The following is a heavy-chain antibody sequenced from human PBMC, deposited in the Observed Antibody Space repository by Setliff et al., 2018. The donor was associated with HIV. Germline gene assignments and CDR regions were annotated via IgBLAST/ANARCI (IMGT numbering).Heavy chain of an antibody. CDR1: GFTFSDAW. CDR2: IKSKTDGATT. V-gene: IGHV3-15*01. D-gene: IGHD1-1*01. J-gene: IGHJ4*02. CDR3: VKGPFNWDDVY. Sequence: LRLSCVASGFTFSDAWMYWVRQAPGKGLEWVGRIKSKTDGATTDYAAPVKGRLSISRQDSKNTVYLQMNSLKIEDTAVYYCVKGPFNWDDVYWGQGTLVTVSS.